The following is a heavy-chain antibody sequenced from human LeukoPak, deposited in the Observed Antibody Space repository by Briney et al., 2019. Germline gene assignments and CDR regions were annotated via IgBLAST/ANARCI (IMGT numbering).Heavy chain of an antibody. Sequence: SETLSLTCTVSGGSIRSYYWSWIRQPPGKGLEWIGYIYYSGRTYYNPSLKSRVTISVDTSKNQFSLNLSSVTAADTAVYYCARRGALDFWSGYYAFGSWFDPWGQGTLVTVSS. J-gene: IGHJ5*02. D-gene: IGHD3-3*01. CDR1: GGSIRSYY. CDR3: ARRGALDFWSGYYAFGSWFDP. CDR2: IYYSGRT. V-gene: IGHV4-59*04.